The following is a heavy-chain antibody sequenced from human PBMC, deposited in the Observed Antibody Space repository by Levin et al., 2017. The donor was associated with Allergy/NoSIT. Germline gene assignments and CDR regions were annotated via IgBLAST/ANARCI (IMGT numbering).Heavy chain of an antibody. Sequence: PGESLKISCKASGYTFTSYGISWVRQAPGQGLEWMGWISAYNGNTNYAQKLQGRVTMTTDTSTSTAYMELRSLRSDDTAVYYCARDLGIGFPPIWFGGGWFDPWGQGTLVTVSS. D-gene: IGHD3-10*01. J-gene: IGHJ5*02. CDR3: ARDLGIGFPPIWFGGGWFDP. CDR1: GYTFTSYG. V-gene: IGHV1-18*01. CDR2: ISAYNGNT.